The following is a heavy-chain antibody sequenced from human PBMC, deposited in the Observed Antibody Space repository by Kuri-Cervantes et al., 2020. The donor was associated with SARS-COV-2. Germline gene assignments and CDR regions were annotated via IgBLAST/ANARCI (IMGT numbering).Heavy chain of an antibody. CDR2: ISSSGSTI. J-gene: IGHJ6*02. CDR3: ARGPRYCSGGSCYWESYYYGMDV. D-gene: IGHD2-15*01. V-gene: IGHV3-11*01. Sequence: GESLKISCAASGFTFSDYYMSWIRQAPGKGLEWVSYISSSGSTIYYADSVKGRFTISRDNAKNSLYLQMNSLRAEDTAVYYCARGPRYCSGGSCYWESYYYGMDVWGQGTTVTVSS. CDR1: GFTFSDYY.